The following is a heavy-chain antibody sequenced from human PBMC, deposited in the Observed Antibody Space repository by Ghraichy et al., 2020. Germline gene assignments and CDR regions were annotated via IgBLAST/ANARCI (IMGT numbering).Heavy chain of an antibody. CDR2: INGDGSFP. D-gene: IGHD6-19*01. J-gene: IGHJ2*01. V-gene: IGHV3-74*01. Sequence: GGSLRLSCAASGFTFSNYWMHWVRQAPGQGLVWVSRINGDGSFPNNADSVKGRFTISRDNAKTTLYLQMNSLGADDTAVYYCARGGSSGDYWYFDLWGRGTLVTVSS. CDR3: ARGGSSGDYWYFDL. CDR1: GFTFSNYW.